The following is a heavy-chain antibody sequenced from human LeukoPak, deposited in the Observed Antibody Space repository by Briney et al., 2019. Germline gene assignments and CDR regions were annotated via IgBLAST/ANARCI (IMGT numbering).Heavy chain of an antibody. D-gene: IGHD6-19*01. CDR2: IKQDGSEK. V-gene: IGHV3-7*01. CDR3: ARDAPRSGIAVAGY. J-gene: IGHJ4*02. Sequence: GGSLRLSCAASGFTFSSYWMSWVRQAPGKGLEGVANIKQDGSEKYYVDSVKGRFTISRDNAKNSLYLQMNSLRAEDTAVYYCARDAPRSGIAVAGYWGQGTLVTVSS. CDR1: GFTFSSYW.